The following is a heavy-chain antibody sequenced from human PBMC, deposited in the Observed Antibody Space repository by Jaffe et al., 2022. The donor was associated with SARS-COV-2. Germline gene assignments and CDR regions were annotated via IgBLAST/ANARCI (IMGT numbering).Heavy chain of an antibody. J-gene: IGHJ3*02. CDR2: IRSKAYGGTT. CDR3: TRGGRSTMIVVASHDAFDI. CDR1: GFTFGDYA. D-gene: IGHD3-22*01. V-gene: IGHV3-49*05. Sequence: EVQLVESGGGLVKPGRSLRLSCTASGFTFGDYAMSWFRQAPGKGLEWVGFIRSKAYGGTTEYAASVKGRFTISRDDSKSIAYLQMNSLKTEDTAVYYCTRGGRSTMIVVASHDAFDIWGQGTMVTVSS.